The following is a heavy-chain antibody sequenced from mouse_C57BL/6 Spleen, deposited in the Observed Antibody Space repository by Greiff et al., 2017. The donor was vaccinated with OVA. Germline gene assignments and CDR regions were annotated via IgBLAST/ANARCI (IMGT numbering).Heavy chain of an antibody. CDR1: GFNIKDDY. CDR3: TLLWLRRGPFAY. D-gene: IGHD2-2*01. J-gene: IGHJ3*01. CDR2: IDPENGDT. Sequence: EVQLQQSGAELVRPGASVKLSCTASGFNIKDDYMHWVKQRPEKGLEWIGWIDPENGDTEYASKFQGKATITADTSSNTAYLQLSSLTSEDTAVYYCTLLWLRRGPFAYWGQGTLVTVSA. V-gene: IGHV14-4*01.